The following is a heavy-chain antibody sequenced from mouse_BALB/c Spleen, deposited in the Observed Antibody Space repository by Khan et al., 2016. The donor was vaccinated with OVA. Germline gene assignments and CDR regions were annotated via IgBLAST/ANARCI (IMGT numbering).Heavy chain of an antibody. CDR3: TRGGYYVKSVFGY. CDR1: GYTFTSYW. J-gene: IGHJ3*01. CDR2: IYPGSGTT. Sequence: LQQPGSELVRPGASVKLSCKASGYTFTSYWMHWVKQRHGQGLEWIGNIYPGSGTTNYDEKFKSKGTLTVDTSSSTAYMHLSSLTSDDSAVYYCTRGGYYVKSVFGYWGQGTLVTVSA. D-gene: IGHD2-1*01. V-gene: IGHV1S22*01.